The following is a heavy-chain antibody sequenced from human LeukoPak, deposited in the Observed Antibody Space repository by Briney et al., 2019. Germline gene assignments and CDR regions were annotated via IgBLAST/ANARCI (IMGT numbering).Heavy chain of an antibody. CDR1: GFTFGDYA. V-gene: IGHV3-49*04. Sequence: GGSLRLSCTASGFTFGDYAMSWVRQAPGKGLEWVGFIRSKAYGGTTEYAASVKGRFIISRDDSKNTLYLQMNSLKTEATAVYYCRSGIDYWGQGTLVTVSS. CDR3: RSGIDY. J-gene: IGHJ4*02. CDR2: IRSKAYGGTT.